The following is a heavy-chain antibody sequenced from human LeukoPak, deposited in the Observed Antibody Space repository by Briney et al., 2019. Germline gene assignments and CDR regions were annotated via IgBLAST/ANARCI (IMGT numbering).Heavy chain of an antibody. CDR3: AKDDPQAYFDY. V-gene: IGHV3-21*01. CDR1: GFTFSSYS. Sequence: GGSLRLSCAASGFTFSSYSMNWVRQAPGKGLEWVSSISSSSSYIYYADSVKGRFTISRDNSKNTLYLQMNSLRAEDTAVYYCAKDDPQAYFDYWGQGNLVTVSS. CDR2: ISSSSSYI. J-gene: IGHJ4*02.